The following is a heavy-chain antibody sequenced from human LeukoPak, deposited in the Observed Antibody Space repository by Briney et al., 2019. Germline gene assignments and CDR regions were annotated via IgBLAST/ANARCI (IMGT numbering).Heavy chain of an antibody. D-gene: IGHD4-17*01. CDR3: ARFDYGDYVEAFDT. V-gene: IGHV1-2*06. J-gene: IGHJ3*02. Sequence: ASVKVSCKASGYTFTGYYMHWVRQAPGQGLEWMGRINPNSGGTNYAQKFQGRVTMTRDTSISTAYMELSRLRSDDTAVYYCARFDYGDYVEAFDTWGQGTMVTVSS. CDR2: INPNSGGT. CDR1: GYTFTGYY.